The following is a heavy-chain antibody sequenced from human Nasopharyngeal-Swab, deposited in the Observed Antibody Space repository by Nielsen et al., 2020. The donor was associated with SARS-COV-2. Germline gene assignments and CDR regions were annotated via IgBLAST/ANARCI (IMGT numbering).Heavy chain of an antibody. CDR3: ATRPDLYYFDY. CDR1: GGSISSSNW. Sequence: SETLSLTCTVSGGSISSSNWWSWVRQPPGKGLEWIGEIYHSGSTNYNPSLRSRVTISVDKSKNQFSLKLSSVTAADTAVYYCATRPDLYYFDYWGQGTLVTVSS. D-gene: IGHD6-6*01. J-gene: IGHJ4*02. V-gene: IGHV4-4*02. CDR2: IYHSGST.